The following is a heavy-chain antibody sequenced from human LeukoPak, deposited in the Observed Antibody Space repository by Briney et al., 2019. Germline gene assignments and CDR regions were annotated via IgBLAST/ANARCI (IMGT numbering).Heavy chain of an antibody. CDR1: GFTFSIYW. Sequence: GGSLRLSCAASGFTFSIYWMHWVRQTPGKGLEWVSRLNSDASVTTYSDSAKGRFTISRDNAKNTLYLQMNSLRAEDTALYYCVREYCGGDRYTDFWGQGTLVTVSS. D-gene: IGHD2-21*02. V-gene: IGHV3-74*01. CDR3: VREYCGGDRYTDF. J-gene: IGHJ4*02. CDR2: LNSDASVT.